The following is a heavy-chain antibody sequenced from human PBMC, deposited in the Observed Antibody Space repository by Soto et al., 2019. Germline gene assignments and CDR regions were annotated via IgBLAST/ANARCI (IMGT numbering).Heavy chain of an antibody. CDR1: GGSVNSGGSH. CDR2: VNNNGVT. D-gene: IGHD2-15*01. CDR3: ARGGASSQWFDP. Sequence: QVQLQESGPGLVRPSQTLSLTCTVSGGSVNSGGSHWSWIRQHPGEGLEWIAFVNNNGVTNYNPSRKRRSTISVDTSKNQFALKLTSVTAADTAVYFCARGGASSQWFDPWGQGTLVTVSP. V-gene: IGHV4-31*03. J-gene: IGHJ5*02.